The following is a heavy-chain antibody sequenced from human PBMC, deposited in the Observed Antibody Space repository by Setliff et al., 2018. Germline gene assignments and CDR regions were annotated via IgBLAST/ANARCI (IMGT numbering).Heavy chain of an antibody. J-gene: IGHJ6*03. CDR1: GGSIRGFY. CDR3: ARHLSSGSYYGGAYYYMNV. CDR2: FYSGGSTGGST. Sequence: SETLSLTCTVSGGSIRGFYWNWIRQPPGKELEWIGYFYSGGSTGGSTNYNPSLKSRLTISVDTAKTQFSLRLISVTAADTAVYYCARHLSSGSYYGGAYYYMNVWGKGTTVTVSS. V-gene: IGHV4-59*08. D-gene: IGHD1-26*01.